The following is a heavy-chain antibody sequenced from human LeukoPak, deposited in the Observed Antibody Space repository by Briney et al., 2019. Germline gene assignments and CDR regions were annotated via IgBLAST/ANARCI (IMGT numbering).Heavy chain of an antibody. Sequence: ASVKVSCKASGYTFTSYDINWVRQATGQGLEWMGWMNPNSGNTGYAQKFQGRVTITRNTSISTAYMELSSLRSEDTAVYYCARVSALRYFDWLDYYYGMDVWGQGTTVTVSS. D-gene: IGHD3-9*01. CDR3: ARVSALRYFDWLDYYYGMDV. J-gene: IGHJ6*02. V-gene: IGHV1-8*01. CDR2: MNPNSGNT. CDR1: GYTFTSYD.